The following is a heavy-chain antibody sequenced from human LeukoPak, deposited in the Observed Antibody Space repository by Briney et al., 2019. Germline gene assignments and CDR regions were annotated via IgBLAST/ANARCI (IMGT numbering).Heavy chain of an antibody. D-gene: IGHD5-12*01. CDR1: GFTFSSYG. CDR2: IRFDGSTK. CDR3: AGVVATTTSYNWFDP. J-gene: IGHJ5*02. Sequence: GGSLRLSCAASGFTFSSYGMHWVRQAPGKGLEWVAFIRFDGSTKYYADSVKGRFTISRDNSKNTLYLQMNGPTAEDTAVYYCAGVVATTTSYNWFDPWGQGTLVTVSS. V-gene: IGHV3-30*02.